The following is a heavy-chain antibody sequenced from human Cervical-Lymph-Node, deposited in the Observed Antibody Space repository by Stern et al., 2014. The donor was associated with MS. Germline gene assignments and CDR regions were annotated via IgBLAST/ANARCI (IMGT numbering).Heavy chain of an antibody. V-gene: IGHV4-59*08. CDR3: ARHGPPRRRDDSNHPNFDY. CDR1: GDSVTSNY. D-gene: IGHD5-24*01. CDR2: LYYSGYT. J-gene: IGHJ4*02. Sequence: VQLVESGPGLVKPSETLSLTCTVSGDSVTSNYWSWIRQPPGKGLEWIGYLYYSGYTNYNPSLKSRVTTSVDTYKNQFSPSLRSVTAADTAVYYCARHGPPRRRDDSNHPNFDYWGPGTLVAVSS.